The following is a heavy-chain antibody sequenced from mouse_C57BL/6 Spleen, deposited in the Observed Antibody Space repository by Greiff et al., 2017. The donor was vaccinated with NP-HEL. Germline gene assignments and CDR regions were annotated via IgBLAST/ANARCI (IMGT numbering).Heavy chain of an antibody. CDR2: IWGVGST. CDR1: GFSLTSYG. CDR3: DSELGRGCAY. D-gene: IGHD4-1*01. J-gene: IGHJ3*01. Sequence: VMLVESGPGLVAPSQSLSITCTVSGFSLTSYGVDWVRQSPGKGLEWLGVIWGVGSTNYNSALKSRLSISKDNSKSQVFLKMNSLQTDDTDMYYCDSELGRGCAYWGQGTLVTVSA. V-gene: IGHV2-6*01.